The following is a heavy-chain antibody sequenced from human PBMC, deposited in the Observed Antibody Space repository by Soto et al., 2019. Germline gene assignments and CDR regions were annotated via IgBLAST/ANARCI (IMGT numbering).Heavy chain of an antibody. D-gene: IGHD2-21*02. V-gene: IGHV3-23*01. Sequence: GGSLRLSCAASGFTFSTYAMSWVRQAPGKGLEWVSSIISSGVTTYLADSVKGRLTISRDNSKNILYLQMNSLRAEDTAVYYCAKVSGDYVRGDAFDIWGQGTLVTVSS. J-gene: IGHJ3*02. CDR2: IISSGVTT. CDR3: AKVSGDYVRGDAFDI. CDR1: GFTFSTYA.